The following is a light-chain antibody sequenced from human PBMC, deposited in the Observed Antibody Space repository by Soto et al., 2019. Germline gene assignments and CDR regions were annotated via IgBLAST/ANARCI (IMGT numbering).Light chain of an antibody. CDR3: QQYNIWPLWT. V-gene: IGKV3-15*01. J-gene: IGKJ1*01. Sequence: EIVLTQSPATLSLSPGGRATLSCRASESVTSSLAWYQQKPGQPPRLLIYAASTRATDVPARFSGGGSETEFTLTISSLQSEDFAVYFCQQYNIWPLWTFGQGTKVDIK. CDR1: ESVTSS. CDR2: AAS.